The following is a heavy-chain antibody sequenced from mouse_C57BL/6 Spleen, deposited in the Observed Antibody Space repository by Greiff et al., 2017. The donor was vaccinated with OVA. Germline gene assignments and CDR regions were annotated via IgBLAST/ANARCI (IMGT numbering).Heavy chain of an antibody. CDR2: IDPEDGET. Sequence: VQLQQSGAELVKPGASVKLSCTASGFTIKDYYMHWVKQRTEQGLEWIGRIDPEDGETKYAPQFQGKATITADTSSNTAYLQLSSLTSEDTAVYYCARGGDYEGFAYWGQGTLVTVSA. V-gene: IGHV14-2*01. D-gene: IGHD2-4*01. J-gene: IGHJ3*01. CDR1: GFTIKDYY. CDR3: ARGGDYEGFAY.